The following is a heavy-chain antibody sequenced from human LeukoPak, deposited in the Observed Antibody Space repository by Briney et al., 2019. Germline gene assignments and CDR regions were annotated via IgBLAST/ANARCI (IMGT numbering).Heavy chain of an antibody. J-gene: IGHJ6*02. CDR1: GFSFSDSW. CDR2: IKEDESQE. D-gene: IGHD7-27*01. V-gene: IGHV3-7*01. Sequence: GGSLRLSCAASGFSFSDSWMSWVRLAPGKGPEWVANIKEDESQEHHADSVKGRFTVSRDNAKNSLFLQMNSLRVEDTAVYYCATYKNWVAGDVWGQGTTVSVSS. CDR3: ATYKNWVAGDV.